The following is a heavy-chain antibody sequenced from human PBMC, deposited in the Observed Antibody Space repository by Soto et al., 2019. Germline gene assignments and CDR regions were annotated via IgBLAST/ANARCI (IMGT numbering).Heavy chain of an antibody. J-gene: IGHJ4*02. CDR2: IIPMFGTA. V-gene: IGHV1-69*12. Sequence: QVQLVQSGSEVKKPESSVKVSCKAPGGTFSTYAISWVRQAPGQGLEWMGGIIPMFGTANYAQRFQDRVTINADESTNTVYVALRSLSSEDTAVYFCASGVQLWLRRINNGYSGWGQGTLVTVSS. CDR1: GGTFSTYA. D-gene: IGHD5-12*01. CDR3: ASGVQLWLRRINNGYSG.